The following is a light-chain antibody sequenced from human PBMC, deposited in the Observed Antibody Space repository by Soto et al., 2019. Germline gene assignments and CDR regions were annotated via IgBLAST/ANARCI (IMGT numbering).Light chain of an antibody. J-gene: IGKJ3*01. CDR2: SGS. Sequence: ENVMTQSPLSLPVTPGEPASISCKSSQSLLHSNGYNYLDWYLQKPGQSPQLLIYSGSNRASGVTDRFSGSGSGTDFTLKISRVEAEDVAVYYCMQALQAPFTFGPGTKVDIK. CDR3: MQALQAPFT. CDR1: QSLLHSNGYNY. V-gene: IGKV2-28*01.